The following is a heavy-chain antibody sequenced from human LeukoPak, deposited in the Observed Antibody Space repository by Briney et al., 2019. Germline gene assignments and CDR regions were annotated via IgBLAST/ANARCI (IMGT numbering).Heavy chain of an antibody. CDR1: GSSISSGYY. CDR3: ARALYGDHEDY. D-gene: IGHD4-17*01. V-gene: IGHV4-38-2*02. CDR2: IYHSGST. J-gene: IGHJ4*02. Sequence: SETLSLTCTVSGSSISSGYYWGWIRQPPGKGLEWIGSIYHSGSTYYNLSLKSRVTIPVDTSKNQFSLKLRSVTAADTAVYYCARALYGDHEDYWGQGTLVTVSS.